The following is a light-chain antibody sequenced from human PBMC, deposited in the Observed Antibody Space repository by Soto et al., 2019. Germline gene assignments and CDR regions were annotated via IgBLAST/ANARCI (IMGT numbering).Light chain of an antibody. V-gene: IGLV1-44*01. Sequence: QSVLTQPPSGSGTPGQRVTISCSGSSSNIGSNTLNWYQQLPGTAPKLLIYSNNQRPSGVPDRFSGSKSGTSASLAISGLQSEDEADYYCATWDDSLNAWVFGGGTKLTVL. J-gene: IGLJ3*02. CDR2: SNN. CDR1: SSNIGSNT. CDR3: ATWDDSLNAWV.